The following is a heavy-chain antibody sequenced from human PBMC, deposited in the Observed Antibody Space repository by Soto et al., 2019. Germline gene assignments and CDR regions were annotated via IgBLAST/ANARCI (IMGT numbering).Heavy chain of an antibody. J-gene: IGHJ3*02. CDR1: GSSISSGDYS. V-gene: IGHV4-31*03. Sequence: QVQLQESGPGLVKPSQTLSLTCTVSGSSISSGDYSWNWIRQHPEKGLEWIGYIYYSGSTSYNPSLKSRVTISADTSKTQFSLRLSSLTAADTAVYYCARDKRARGIIPSHAFDMWGQGTHVTVSS. D-gene: IGHD3-10*01. CDR3: ARDKRARGIIPSHAFDM. CDR2: IYYSGST.